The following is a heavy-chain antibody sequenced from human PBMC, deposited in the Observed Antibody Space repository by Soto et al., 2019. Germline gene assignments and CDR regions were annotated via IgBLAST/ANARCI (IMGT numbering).Heavy chain of an antibody. D-gene: IGHD3-3*01. V-gene: IGHV3-30-3*01. CDR2: ISYDGSNK. Sequence: GVSLRLSCAASGFTFSSYAMHWVRQAPGKGLEWVAVISYDGSNKYYGDSVKGRFTISRDNSKNTLYLQMNSLRAEDTAVYYCARGGFGVVREYFDYWGQGTLVTVSS. CDR1: GFTFSSYA. CDR3: ARGGFGVVREYFDY. J-gene: IGHJ4*02.